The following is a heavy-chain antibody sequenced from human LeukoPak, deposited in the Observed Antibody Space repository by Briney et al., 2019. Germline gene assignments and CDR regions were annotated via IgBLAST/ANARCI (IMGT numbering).Heavy chain of an antibody. J-gene: IGHJ4*02. CDR2: IYRGGTT. D-gene: IGHD5-24*01. CDR1: GFTVSSNY. Sequence: GGSLRLSCAASGFTVSSNYMSWVRQAPGKGLEWVSVIYRGGTTYYADSVKGRFTISRDNSKNTLFLQMNSLRAEDTAVYYCARDAEMCFDYWGQGTLVTVSS. CDR3: ARDAEMCFDY. V-gene: IGHV3-66*01.